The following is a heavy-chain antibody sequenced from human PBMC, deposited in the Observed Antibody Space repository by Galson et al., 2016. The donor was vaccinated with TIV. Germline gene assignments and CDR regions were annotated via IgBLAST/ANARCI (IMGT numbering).Heavy chain of an antibody. D-gene: IGHD3-3*01. V-gene: IGHV4-4*02. CDR2: IYHSGST. Sequence: PGKGLEWIGEIYHSGSTNYNPSLKGRVTISVDKSTNQLSLKVNSVTAADTAVYYCARDRSVIFGVDEYNSGMDVWGQGTTVTVSS. CDR3: ARDRSVIFGVDEYNSGMDV. J-gene: IGHJ6*02.